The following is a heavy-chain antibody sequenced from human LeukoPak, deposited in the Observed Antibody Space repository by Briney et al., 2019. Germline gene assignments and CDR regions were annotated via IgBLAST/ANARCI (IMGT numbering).Heavy chain of an antibody. V-gene: IGHV4-31*03. CDR2: IYYSGST. Sequence: SQTLSLTRTFSLGSLISGGYYWSWIRQHPGRGLEWIGYIYYSGSTYYNPSLKSRVTISVDTSKNQFSLKLSSVTAADTAVYYCARVCSGGSCYTNFDYWGQGTLVTVSS. CDR3: ARVCSGGSCYTNFDY. D-gene: IGHD2-15*01. J-gene: IGHJ4*02. CDR1: LGSLISGGYY.